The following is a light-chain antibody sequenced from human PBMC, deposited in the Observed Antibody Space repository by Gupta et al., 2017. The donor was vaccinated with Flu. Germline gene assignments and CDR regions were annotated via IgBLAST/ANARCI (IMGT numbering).Light chain of an antibody. V-gene: IGLV1-40*01. Sequence: SVLTQPPSVSGAPGQRVTISCTGSSSNLGAGYDVHWYQQLPGTAPKLLIYSNSNRPTGGPDLFSGSKSGTSATMAITGLPAEEEADYYCQSYDSSRSGYYVFGTGTKVTVL. CDR3: QSYDSSRSGYYV. CDR2: SNS. CDR1: SSNLGAGYD. J-gene: IGLJ1*01.